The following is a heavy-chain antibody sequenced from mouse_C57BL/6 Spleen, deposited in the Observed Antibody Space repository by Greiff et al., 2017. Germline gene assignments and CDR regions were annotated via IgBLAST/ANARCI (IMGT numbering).Heavy chain of an antibody. D-gene: IGHD1-3*01. Sequence: VQLQQSGPELVKPGASVKISCKASGYTFTDYYMNWVKQSHGKSLVWIGDINPNNGGTSYNQKFKGKATLPVDKSSSPAYMELRSLTSEDSAVXYCAREGLEKSWLFDYWGQGTTLTVSS. CDR1: GYTFTDYY. CDR3: AREGLEKSWLFDY. V-gene: IGHV1-26*01. CDR2: INPNNGGT. J-gene: IGHJ2*01.